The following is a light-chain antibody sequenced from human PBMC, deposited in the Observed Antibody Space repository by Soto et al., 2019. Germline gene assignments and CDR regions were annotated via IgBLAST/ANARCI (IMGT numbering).Light chain of an antibody. CDR2: DVR. V-gene: IGLV2-14*01. CDR3: SSYTTNSTYV. CDR1: SSDVGGYNY. J-gene: IGLJ1*01. Sequence: QSALTQPASVSGSPGQSITISCTGTSSDVGGYNYVSWYQQHPGKAPKLMIYDVRNRPSGVSNRFSGSKSVNTASLTISGLQAEDEADYYCSSYTTNSTYVFGTGTKLTVL.